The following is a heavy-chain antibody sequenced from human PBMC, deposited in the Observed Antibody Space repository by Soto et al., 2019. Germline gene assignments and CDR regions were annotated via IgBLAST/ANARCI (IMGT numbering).Heavy chain of an antibody. D-gene: IGHD3-22*01. J-gene: IGHJ4*02. Sequence: HPGGSLRLSCAASGFTFSSYAMSWVRQAPGKGLEWVSAISGSGGSTYYADSVKGRFTISRDNTKNTLYLQMNSLRAEDTAVYYCAKDRRDYYDSSFKWVYWGQGTLVTVSS. CDR1: GFTFSSYA. V-gene: IGHV3-23*01. CDR2: ISGSGGST. CDR3: AKDRRDYYDSSFKWVY.